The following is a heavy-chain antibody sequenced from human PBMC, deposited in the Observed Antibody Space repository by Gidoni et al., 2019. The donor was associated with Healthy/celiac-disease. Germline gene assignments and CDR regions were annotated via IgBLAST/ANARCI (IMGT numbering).Heavy chain of an antibody. CDR2: ISAYNGNT. V-gene: IGHV1-18*01. D-gene: IGHD3-3*01. CDR3: AREKTMRIFGVVMTRTFDY. Sequence: QVQLVQSGAEVKKPGASVKVSCKAPGYTFTTYGISWVRQAPGQGLEWMGWISAYNGNTNYAQKLQGRVTMTTDTSTSTAYMELRSLRSDDTAVYYCAREKTMRIFGVVMTRTFDYWGQGTLVTVSS. CDR1: GYTFTTYG. J-gene: IGHJ4*02.